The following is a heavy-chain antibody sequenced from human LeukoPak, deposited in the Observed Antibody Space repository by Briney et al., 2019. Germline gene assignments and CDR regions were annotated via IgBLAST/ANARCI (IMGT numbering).Heavy chain of an antibody. V-gene: IGHV3-23*01. CDR1: GFTFSSYA. D-gene: IGHD2-15*01. CDR3: AKAGYCSGGSCYGRYYFDY. Sequence: GSLRLSCAASGFTFSSYAMSWVRQAPGKGLEWVSAISGSGGSTYYADSVKGRFTISRDNSKNTLYLQMNSLRAEDTAVYYCAKAGYCSGGSCYGRYYFDYWGQGTLVTVSS. J-gene: IGHJ4*02. CDR2: ISGSGGST.